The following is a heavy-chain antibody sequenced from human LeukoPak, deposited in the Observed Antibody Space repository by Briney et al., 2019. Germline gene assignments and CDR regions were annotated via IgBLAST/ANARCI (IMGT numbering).Heavy chain of an antibody. D-gene: IGHD3-3*01. V-gene: IGHV1-18*01. CDR2: ISAYNGNT. CDR3: ARDTYYDFWSGYSLIFDY. Sequence: ASAKVSCKASGYTFTSYGISWVRQAPGQGLEWMGWISAYNGNTNYAQKLQGRVTMTTDTSTSTAYMELRSLRSDDTAVYYCARDTYYDFWSGYSLIFDYWGQGTLVTVSS. CDR1: GYTFTSYG. J-gene: IGHJ4*02.